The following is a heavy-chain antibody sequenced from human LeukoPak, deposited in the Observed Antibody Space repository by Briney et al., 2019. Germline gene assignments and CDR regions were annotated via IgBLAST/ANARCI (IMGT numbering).Heavy chain of an antibody. J-gene: IGHJ1*01. Sequence: SVKVSCKAPGGTFSRYAISWVRQAPGQGLEWMGGIITIFGTTNYAQKFQGRVTITADESTSTAYMELSSLRSEDTAVYYCVRTSYSSGWWEVQHWGQGTLVTVSS. D-gene: IGHD6-19*01. CDR2: IITIFGTT. CDR3: VRTSYSSGWWEVQH. CDR1: GGTFSRYA. V-gene: IGHV1-69*01.